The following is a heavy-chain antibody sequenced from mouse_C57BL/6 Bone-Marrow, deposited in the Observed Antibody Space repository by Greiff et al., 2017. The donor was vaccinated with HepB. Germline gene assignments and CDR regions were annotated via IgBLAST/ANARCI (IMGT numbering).Heavy chain of an antibody. CDR2: IDPENGDT. V-gene: IGHV14-4*01. CDR1: GFNIKDDY. Sequence: EVQLQQSGAELVRPGASVKLSCTASGFNIKDDYMHWVKQRPEQGLEWIGWIDPENGDTEYASKFQGNATITADTSSNTAYLQLSSLTSEDTAVYYCTTSYCYAMDYWGQGTSVTVSS. CDR3: TTSYCYAMDY. J-gene: IGHJ4*01.